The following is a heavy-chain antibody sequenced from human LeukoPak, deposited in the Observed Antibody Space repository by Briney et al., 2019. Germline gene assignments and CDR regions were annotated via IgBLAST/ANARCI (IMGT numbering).Heavy chain of an antibody. J-gene: IGHJ3*02. Sequence: SETLSLTCTVSGGSISSGDYYWSWIRQPPGKGLEWIGYIYYSGSTYYNPSLKSRVTISVDTSKNQFSLKLSSVTAADTAVYYCARGVVVIASFNDAFDIWGQGTMVTVSS. CDR3: ARGVVVIASFNDAFDI. CDR2: IYYSGST. V-gene: IGHV4-30-4*08. CDR1: GGSISSGDYY. D-gene: IGHD2-21*01.